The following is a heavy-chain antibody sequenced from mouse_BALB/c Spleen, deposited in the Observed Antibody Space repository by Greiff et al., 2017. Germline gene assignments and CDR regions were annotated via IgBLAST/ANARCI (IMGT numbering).Heavy chain of an antibody. J-gene: IGHJ4*01. D-gene: IGHD1-1*01. V-gene: IGHV1-14*01. CDR2: INPYNDGT. Sequence: VQLQQSGPELVKPGASVKMSCKASGYTFTSYVMHWVQQKPGQGLEWIGYINPYNDGTKYTEKFKGKATLTSDKSSRTAYMELSSLTSEASAVYYCARSDGSMAMDYWVKEPQSPSPQ. CDR3: ARSDGSMAMDY. CDR1: GYTFTSYV.